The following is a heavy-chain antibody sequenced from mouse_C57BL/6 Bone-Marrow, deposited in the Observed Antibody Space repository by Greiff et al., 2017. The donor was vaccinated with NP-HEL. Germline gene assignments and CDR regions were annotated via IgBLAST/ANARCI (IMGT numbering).Heavy chain of an antibody. V-gene: IGHV7-3*01. Sequence: VQRVESGGGLVQPGGSLSLSCAASGFTFTDYYMSWVRQPPGKALEWLGFIRNKANGYTTEYSASVKGRFTISRDNSQSILYLQMNALRAEDSATYYCARSYYYGSSPDYWGQGTTLTVSS. J-gene: IGHJ2*01. CDR2: IRNKANGYTT. CDR1: GFTFTDYY. CDR3: ARSYYYGSSPDY. D-gene: IGHD1-1*01.